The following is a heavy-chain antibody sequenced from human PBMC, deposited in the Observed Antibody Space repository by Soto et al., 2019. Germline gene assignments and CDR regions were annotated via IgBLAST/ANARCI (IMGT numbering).Heavy chain of an antibody. D-gene: IGHD1-26*01. CDR1: GYSFTSYW. V-gene: IGHV5-51*01. J-gene: IGHJ3*02. CDR2: IYPGDSDT. CDR3: ATHTRWEVLRAFDI. Sequence: GESLKISCKGSGYSFTSYWIGWVRQMPGKGLEWMGIIYPGDSDTRYSPSFQGQVTISADKSISTAYLHMNSLRAEDTAVYYCATHTRWEVLRAFDIWGQGTMVTVSS.